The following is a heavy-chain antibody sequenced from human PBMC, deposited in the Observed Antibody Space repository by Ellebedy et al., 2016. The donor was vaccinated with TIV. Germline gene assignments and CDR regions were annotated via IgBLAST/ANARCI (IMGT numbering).Heavy chain of an antibody. CDR3: ARDPGIAVAGTVDY. CDR1: GYTFTSYG. D-gene: IGHD6-19*01. V-gene: IGHV1-18*01. CDR2: ISVYNGNT. Sequence: AASVKVSCKASGYTFTSYGISWVRQAPGQGLEWMGWISVYNGNTNYAQKLQGRVTMTTDTSTSTAYMELRSLRSDDTAVYYCARDPGIAVAGTVDYWGQGTLVTVSS. J-gene: IGHJ4*02.